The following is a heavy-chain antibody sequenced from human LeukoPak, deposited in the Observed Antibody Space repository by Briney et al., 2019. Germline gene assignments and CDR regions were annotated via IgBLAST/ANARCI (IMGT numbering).Heavy chain of an antibody. J-gene: IGHJ4*02. CDR3: ARAVVVVAANPTDLDY. CDR2: INTNTGNP. V-gene: IGHV7-4-1*02. D-gene: IGHD2-15*01. Sequence: GASVKVSCKASGYIFTSYAMNWVRQAPGQGLEWMGWINTNTGNPTYAQGFTGRFVFSLDTSVSTAYLQISSLKAEDTAVYYCARAVVVVAANPTDLDYWGQGTLVTVSS. CDR1: GYIFTSYA.